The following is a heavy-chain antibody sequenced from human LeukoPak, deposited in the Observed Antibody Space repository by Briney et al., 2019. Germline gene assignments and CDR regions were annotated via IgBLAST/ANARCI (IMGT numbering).Heavy chain of an antibody. CDR2: ISANGGST. V-gene: IGHV3-64*01. CDR3: ARLMGGSYYDY. J-gene: IGHJ4*02. Sequence: QTGGSLRLSCAASGFIFSRCDMHWVRQAPGKGLEYVSGISANGGSTYSANSVKGRFTISRDNSKNTVYLQMGSLRAEDMAVYYCARLMGGSYYDYWGQGTLVTVSS. D-gene: IGHD2-15*01. CDR1: GFIFSRCD.